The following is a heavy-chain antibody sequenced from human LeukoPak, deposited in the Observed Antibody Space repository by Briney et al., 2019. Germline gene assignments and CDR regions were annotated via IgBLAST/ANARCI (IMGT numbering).Heavy chain of an antibody. CDR3: ARVKVEMATMFYFDY. J-gene: IGHJ4*02. CDR1: GFTVSSNY. V-gene: IGHV3-66*01. CDR2: IYSGGST. Sequence: PGGSLRLSCAASGFTVSSNYMSWVRQAPGKGLEGVSVIYSGGSTYYADSVKGRFTISRDNSKNTLYLQMNSLGAEDTAVYYCARVKVEMATMFYFDYWGQGTLVTVSS. D-gene: IGHD5-24*01.